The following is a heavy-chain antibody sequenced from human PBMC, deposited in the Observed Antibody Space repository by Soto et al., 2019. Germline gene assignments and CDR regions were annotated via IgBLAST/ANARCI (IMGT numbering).Heavy chain of an antibody. D-gene: IGHD3-9*01. Sequence: SETLSLTCTVSGGSVSSSSYYWGWVRQPPGKGLEWIGSVYYSGSTYYNPSLESRVTISVDESKNKFSLKLMSLSAADTVVYYCGRLEGLATISYYFDYWGQGALVTVSS. CDR2: VYYSGST. J-gene: IGHJ4*02. CDR1: GGSVSSSSYY. CDR3: GRLEGLATISYYFDY. V-gene: IGHV4-39*01.